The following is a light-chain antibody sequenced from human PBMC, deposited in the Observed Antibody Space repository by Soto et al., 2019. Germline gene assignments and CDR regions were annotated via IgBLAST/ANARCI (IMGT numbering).Light chain of an antibody. J-gene: IGKJ1*01. CDR3: QKYDSAPWT. CDR1: QGISNY. Sequence: DIQMTQSPSSLSASVRDRVTITCRASQGISNYLAWYQQKPGKVPKLLIYAASTLQSGVPSRCSGSGSGTDFTLTISSLQPDDVATYYCQKYDSAPWTFGQGTKVEIK. V-gene: IGKV1-27*01. CDR2: AAS.